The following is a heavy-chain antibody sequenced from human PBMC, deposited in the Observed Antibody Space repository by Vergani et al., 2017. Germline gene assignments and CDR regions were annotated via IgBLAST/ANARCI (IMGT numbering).Heavy chain of an antibody. J-gene: IGHJ4*02. CDR2: IRWNSGSI. CDR3: AANCGDYPSRFDY. CDR1: GFTFDDYA. V-gene: IGHV3-9*01. D-gene: IGHD4-17*01. Sequence: EVQLVESGGGLVQPGRSLRLSCAASGFTFDDYAMHWVRQAPGKGLEWVSGIRWNSGSIGYADSVKGRFTISRDNAKNSLYLQMNSLRAEDTALYYCAANCGDYPSRFDYWGQGTLVTVSS.